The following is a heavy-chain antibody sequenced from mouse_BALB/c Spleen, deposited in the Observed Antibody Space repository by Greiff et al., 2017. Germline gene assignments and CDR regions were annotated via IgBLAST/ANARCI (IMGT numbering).Heavy chain of an antibody. CDR1: GFTFSSYG. V-gene: IGHV5-6*01. CDR3: ARHPDGYYGLYYAMDY. D-gene: IGHD2-3*01. CDR2: ISSGGSYT. Sequence: EVKLVESGGDLVKPGGSLKLSCAASGFTFSSYGMSWVRQTPDKRLEWVATISSGGSYTYYPDSVKGRFTISRDNAKNTLYLQMSSLKSEDTAMYYCARHPDGYYGLYYAMDYWGQGTSVTVSS. J-gene: IGHJ4*01.